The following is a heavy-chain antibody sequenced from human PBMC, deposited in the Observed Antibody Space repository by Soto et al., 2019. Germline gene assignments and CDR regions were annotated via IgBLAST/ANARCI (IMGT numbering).Heavy chain of an antibody. CDR1: GGTFRISA. D-gene: IGHD3-3*01. V-gene: IGHV1-69*01. J-gene: IGHJ4*02. CDR2: IIPIIGTP. CDR3: ATGTFGVVSAQRFDY. Sequence: QMQLVQSGADVKKPGSSVKVSCKASGGTFRISAISWLRQAPGQGLQWMGGIIPIIGTPNYAQKFQGRVSITADDSTSTAYMELSSLRSEDTAVYYCATGTFGVVSAQRFDYWGQGTLVTVSS.